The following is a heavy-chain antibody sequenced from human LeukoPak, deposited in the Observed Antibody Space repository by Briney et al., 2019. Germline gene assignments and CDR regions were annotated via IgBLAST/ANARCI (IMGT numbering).Heavy chain of an antibody. CDR1: GFTFSSYW. D-gene: IGHD3-10*01. CDR2: IKQDGSEK. CDR3: ATLYYPGAYYYYYGMDV. V-gene: IGHV3-7*03. J-gene: IGHJ6*04. Sequence: GGSLRLSCAASGFTFSSYWMSWVRQAPGKGLEWVANIKQDGSEKYYVDSVKGRFTISRDNAKNSLYLQMNSLRAEDTAVYCCATLYYPGAYYYYYGMDVWGKGTTVTVSS.